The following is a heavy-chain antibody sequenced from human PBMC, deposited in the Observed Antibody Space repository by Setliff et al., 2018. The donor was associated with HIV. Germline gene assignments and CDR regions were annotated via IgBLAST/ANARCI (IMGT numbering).Heavy chain of an antibody. CDR2: IYYSGTA. CDR3: ARLKSASGYLGFDS. D-gene: IGHD5-12*01. J-gene: IGHJ4*02. V-gene: IGHV4-61*01. Sequence: SETLSLTCTVSGVSTSSASYYWSWIRLPPGKGLEWIGYIYYSGTADYNPSLKSRTTISIDTSNNQFALKLTSMTAADTAVYFCARLKSASGYLGFDSWGQGTLVTVSS. CDR1: GVSTSSASYY.